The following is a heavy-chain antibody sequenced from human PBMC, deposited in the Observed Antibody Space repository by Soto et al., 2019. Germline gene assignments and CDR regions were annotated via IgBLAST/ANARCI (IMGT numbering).Heavy chain of an antibody. Sequence: PSETLSLTCAVYGGSFSGYYWSWIRQPPGKGLEWIGEINHSGSTNYNPSLKSRVTISVDTSKNQFSLKLSSVTAADTAVYYCARGFIYYGSGSYYNKDYYNGMEVWGQGTTVTVSS. J-gene: IGHJ6*02. V-gene: IGHV4-34*01. D-gene: IGHD3-10*01. CDR2: INHSGST. CDR3: ARGFIYYGSGSYYNKDYYNGMEV. CDR1: GGSFSGYY.